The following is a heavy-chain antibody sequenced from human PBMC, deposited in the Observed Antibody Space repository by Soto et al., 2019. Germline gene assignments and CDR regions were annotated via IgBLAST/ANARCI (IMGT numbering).Heavy chain of an antibody. CDR1: GYTLTELS. CDR2: FDPEDGET. D-gene: IGHD1-7*01. CDR3: ATNLELPPAPSVNYYYYGMDS. V-gene: IGHV1-24*01. Sequence: ASVKVSCKVSGYTLTELSMHWVRQAPGKGLEWMGGFDPEDGETIYAQKFQGRVTMTEDTSTDTAYMELSSLRSEDTAVYYCATNLELPPAPSVNYYYYGMDSWGQGTLVTVSS. J-gene: IGHJ6*02.